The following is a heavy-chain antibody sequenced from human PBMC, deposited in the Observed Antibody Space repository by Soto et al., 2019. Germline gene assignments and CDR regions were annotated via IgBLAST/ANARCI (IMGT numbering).Heavy chain of an antibody. CDR3: ARDRDSYGFHDY. Sequence: QVQLQESGPGLVKPSQTLSLTCTVSGGSISGGGSYWSWIRQHPGKGLEWIGYIRYSGTTYYNTSLKSPITISIDTSKKEFSLKLTSVTAADTAVYYCARDRDSYGFHDYWGQGTLVTVSS. V-gene: IGHV4-31*01. CDR1: GGSISGGGSY. D-gene: IGHD5-18*01. CDR2: IRYSGTT. J-gene: IGHJ4*02.